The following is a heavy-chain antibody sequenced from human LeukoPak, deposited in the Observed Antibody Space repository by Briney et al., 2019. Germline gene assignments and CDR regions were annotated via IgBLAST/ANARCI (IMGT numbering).Heavy chain of an antibody. Sequence: ASLKISCKAFGYTFTSYYINCVRQATRQELECMGWINPNSVNTDSAHKIQGRVTMTRNTSISTASMELSSMRSEDTAVYYCAREPRRSYSDSWFDPWGQGTLVTVSS. CDR2: INPNSVNT. J-gene: IGHJ5*02. CDR1: GYTFTSYY. V-gene: IGHV1-8*01. D-gene: IGHD4-11*01. CDR3: AREPRRSYSDSWFDP.